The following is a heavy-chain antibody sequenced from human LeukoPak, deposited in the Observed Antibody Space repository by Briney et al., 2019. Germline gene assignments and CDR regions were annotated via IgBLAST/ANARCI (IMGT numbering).Heavy chain of an antibody. Sequence: GGSLRLSCAASGFTFSNYWMHWVRQAPGKGLVWVSRIKSDGSSTSYADSVKGRFTISRDNAKNTLCLQMNSLRAEDTAVYYCARDTGNDDAFDIWGQGTMVTVSS. CDR2: IKSDGSST. D-gene: IGHD3-10*01. CDR1: GFTFSNYW. V-gene: IGHV3-74*01. CDR3: ARDTGNDDAFDI. J-gene: IGHJ3*02.